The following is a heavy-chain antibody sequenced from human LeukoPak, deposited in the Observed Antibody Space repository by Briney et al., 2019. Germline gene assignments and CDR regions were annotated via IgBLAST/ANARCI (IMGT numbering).Heavy chain of an antibody. Sequence: SETLSLTCTVSGGSISTYYWGWIRQPPGKGLEWIGSIYYSGSTYYNPSLKSRVTISVDTSKNQFSLKLSSVTAADTAVYYCARAQRLRYSYGYFRDSLGYNWFDPWGQGTLVTVSS. CDR1: GGSISTYY. CDR2: IYYSGST. D-gene: IGHD5-18*01. J-gene: IGHJ5*02. V-gene: IGHV4-39*07. CDR3: ARAQRLRYSYGYFRDSLGYNWFDP.